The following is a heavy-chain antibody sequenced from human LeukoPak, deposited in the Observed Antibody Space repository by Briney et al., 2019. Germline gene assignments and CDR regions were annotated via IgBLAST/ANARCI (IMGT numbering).Heavy chain of an antibody. CDR1: GFSFSDYY. CDR2: ISSSGSTI. CDR3: AKFFTGEYVRAFDI. D-gene: IGHD3-10*02. V-gene: IGHV3-11*04. J-gene: IGHJ3*02. Sequence: GGSLRLSCAASGFSFSDYYMNWIRQAPGKGLEWVSYISSSGSTIYYADSVKGRFTISRDNSKNTLYLQMNSLRAEDTAVYYCAKFFTGEYVRAFDIWGKGTMVTVSS.